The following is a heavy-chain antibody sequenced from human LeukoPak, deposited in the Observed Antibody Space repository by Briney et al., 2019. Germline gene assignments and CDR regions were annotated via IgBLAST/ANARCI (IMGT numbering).Heavy chain of an antibody. J-gene: IGHJ6*02. CDR1: GFTFSSYS. CDR2: ISSSSSYI. D-gene: IGHD6-13*01. Sequence: PGGSLRLSCSASGFTFSSYSMNWVRQAPGKGLEWVSSISSSSSYIYYADSVKGRFTISRDNAKNSLYLQMNSLRAEDTAVYYCASHNDSSSWYWVGGYYYGMDVWGQGTTVTVSS. V-gene: IGHV3-21*01. CDR3: ASHNDSSSWYWVGGYYYGMDV.